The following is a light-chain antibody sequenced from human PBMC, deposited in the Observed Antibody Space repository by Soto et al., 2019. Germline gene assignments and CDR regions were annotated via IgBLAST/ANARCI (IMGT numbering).Light chain of an antibody. V-gene: IGLV2-8*01. CDR1: SSDVGGYNS. Sequence: QSALTQPPSASGSPGQLVTISCTGTSSDVGGYNSVSWYQHHPGKAPKLMIYEVSKRPSGVPDRFSGSKSANTASLTVSGLQAEDEADYYCSSYAGSSNYVFGTGTKLTVL. CDR2: EVS. CDR3: SSYAGSSNYV. J-gene: IGLJ1*01.